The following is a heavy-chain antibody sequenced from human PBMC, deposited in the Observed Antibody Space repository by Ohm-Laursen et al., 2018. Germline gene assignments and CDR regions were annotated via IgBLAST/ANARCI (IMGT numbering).Heavy chain of an antibody. D-gene: IGHD5-18*01. V-gene: IGHV3-33*03. CDR2: IWYDGSNK. CDR1: GFTFNTYG. Sequence: SPRLSCAASGFTFNTYGMHWVRQAPGKGLEWVAVIWYDGSNKYYADSVKGRFTISRDNAKNSLYLQMNSLRAEDTAVYYCASAYSYSTPHYLDYWGQGTLVTVSS. J-gene: IGHJ4*02. CDR3: ASAYSYSTPHYLDY.